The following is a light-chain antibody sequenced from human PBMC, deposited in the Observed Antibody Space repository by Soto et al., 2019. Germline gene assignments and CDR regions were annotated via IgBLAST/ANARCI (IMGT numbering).Light chain of an antibody. Sequence: QSVLTQPASVSGSPGQSITMSCTGTSSDVGSYDFVSWYQQHPGKAPNLLIYEVSNRPSGVSARFSGSKSDNTASLTISGLQAADEADYFCSSYSSSTVRYVFGSGTKLTVL. CDR1: SSDVGSYDF. CDR3: SSYSSSTVRYV. J-gene: IGLJ1*01. V-gene: IGLV2-14*01. CDR2: EVS.